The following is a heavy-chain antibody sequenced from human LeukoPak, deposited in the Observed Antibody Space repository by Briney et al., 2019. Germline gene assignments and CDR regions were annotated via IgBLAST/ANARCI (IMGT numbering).Heavy chain of an antibody. V-gene: IGHV4-38-2*02. Sequence: SETLSLTCTVSGYSISSGYYWGWIRQPPGKGLEWIGSIYHSGSTYYNPSLKSRVTISVDTSKNQFSLKLNSVTAADTAVYYCARAGDPYYYDSSYSWFDPWGQGTLVTVSS. CDR3: ARAGDPYYYDSSYSWFDP. D-gene: IGHD3-22*01. CDR2: IYHSGST. J-gene: IGHJ5*02. CDR1: GYSISSGYY.